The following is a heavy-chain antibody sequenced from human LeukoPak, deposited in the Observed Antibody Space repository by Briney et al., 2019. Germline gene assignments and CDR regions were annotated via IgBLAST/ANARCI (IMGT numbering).Heavy chain of an antibody. CDR1: GFTVSSNY. CDR3: ARDYHEVSYFDY. J-gene: IGHJ4*02. CDR2: IYSGGST. D-gene: IGHD2/OR15-2a*01. Sequence: GGSLRLSCAASGFTVSSNYMSWVRQAPGKGLEWVSVIYSGGSTYYADSVKGRFTISRDNSKNTLYLQMNSLRAEDTAVYYCARDYHEVSYFDYWGQGTLVTVSS. V-gene: IGHV3-66*01.